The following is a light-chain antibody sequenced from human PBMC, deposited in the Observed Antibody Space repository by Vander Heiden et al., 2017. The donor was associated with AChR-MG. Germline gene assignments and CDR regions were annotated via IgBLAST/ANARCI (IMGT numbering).Light chain of an antibody. CDR1: QTIRTY. J-gene: IGKJ2*01. CDR2: AAS. V-gene: IGKV1-39*01. CDR3: QQSSSTPYT. Sequence: DIQLTPSPSSLSRSIGDTVTITCRESQTIRTYLNWYQQKPGEAPKALISAASSLQSGVPSRFSGSGSGTDFTRTISSLQPEDSATYYCQQSSSTPYTFGQGTKLEI.